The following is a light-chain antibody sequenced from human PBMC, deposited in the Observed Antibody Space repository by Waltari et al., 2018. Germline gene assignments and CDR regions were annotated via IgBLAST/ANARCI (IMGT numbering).Light chain of an antibody. CDR1: QSLLYSSNNKNY. J-gene: IGKJ1*01. Sequence: IVMTQSPDFLTVSLGERATINCKSSQSLLYSSNNKNYLAWYQQKLGQPPNLLIYWASTRKSGVPDRFSGSGSGTDFTLTINSLQAEDVAVYYCQQYYSSPPTFGQGTKVEVK. CDR2: WAS. V-gene: IGKV4-1*01. CDR3: QQYYSSPPT.